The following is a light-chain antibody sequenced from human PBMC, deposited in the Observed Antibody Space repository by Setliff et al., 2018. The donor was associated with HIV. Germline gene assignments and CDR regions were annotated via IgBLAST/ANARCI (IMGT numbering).Light chain of an antibody. Sequence: QSGLAQPASVSGSPGQSSTISCTGTRSDIGTYDLVSWYRQYPGKAPKLIIYEVNRRPAGVSDRLSGSKSGNTASLTISGLRAEDEATYYCCSYTSSITYVFGTGTKVTVL. V-gene: IGLV2-23*02. CDR3: CSYTSSITYV. J-gene: IGLJ1*01. CDR2: EVN. CDR1: RSDIGTYDL.